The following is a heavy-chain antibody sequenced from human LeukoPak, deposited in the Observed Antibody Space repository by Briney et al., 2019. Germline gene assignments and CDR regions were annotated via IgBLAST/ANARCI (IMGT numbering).Heavy chain of an antibody. J-gene: IGHJ4*02. V-gene: IGHV3-66*03. CDR1: GFTVSSNY. Sequence: GGSLRLSCAASGFTVSSNYMSWVRQAPGKGLEWVSVIYSSGSTYYADSVKGRFTISRDNSKNTLYLQMNSLRAEDTAVYYCARDSVAWSFDYWGQGTLVTVSS. D-gene: IGHD2-15*01. CDR2: IYSSGST. CDR3: ARDSVAWSFDY.